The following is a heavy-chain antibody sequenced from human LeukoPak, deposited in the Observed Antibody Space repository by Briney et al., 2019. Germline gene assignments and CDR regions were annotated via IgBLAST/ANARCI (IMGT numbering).Heavy chain of an antibody. Sequence: PSQTLSLTCTVSGGSISSGSYYWSWIRQPAGKGLEWIGRIYTSGSTNYNPSLKSRVTISVDTSKNQFSLKLSSVTAADTAVYYCARGVAARANFDYWGQGTLVTVSS. CDR2: IYTSGST. J-gene: IGHJ4*02. CDR1: GGSISSGSYY. CDR3: ARGVAARANFDY. D-gene: IGHD6-6*01. V-gene: IGHV4-61*02.